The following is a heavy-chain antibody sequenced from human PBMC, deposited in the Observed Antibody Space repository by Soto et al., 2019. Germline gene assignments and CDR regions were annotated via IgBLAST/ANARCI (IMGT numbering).Heavy chain of an antibody. Sequence: EVQLVESGGGLVQPGESLRLSCAASGFTFSDYWIHWVRQAPGKGLVWVSRIKFDGSRANYADSVKGRFTISRDNAKDTVYLQMNRLAAEDTAVYYCARGVRGHYGFDVWGQGTMVTVSS. D-gene: IGHD3-10*01. V-gene: IGHV3-74*01. CDR3: ARGVRGHYGFDV. CDR1: GFTFSDYW. J-gene: IGHJ3*01. CDR2: IKFDGSRA.